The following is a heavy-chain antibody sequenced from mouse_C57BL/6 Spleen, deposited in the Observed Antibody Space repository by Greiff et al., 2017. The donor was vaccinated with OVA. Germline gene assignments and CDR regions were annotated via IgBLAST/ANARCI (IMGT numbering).Heavy chain of an antibody. V-gene: IGHV1-69*01. CDR1: GYTFTSYW. Sequence: QVQLKQPGAELVMPGASVKLSCKASGYTFTSYWMHWVKQRPGQGLEWIGEIDPSDSYTNYNQKFKGKSTLTVDKSSSTAYMQLSSLTSEDSAVYYCARWDGENCDYWGQGTTLTVSS. CDR3: ARWDGENCDY. D-gene: IGHD2-13*01. J-gene: IGHJ2*01. CDR2: IDPSDSYT.